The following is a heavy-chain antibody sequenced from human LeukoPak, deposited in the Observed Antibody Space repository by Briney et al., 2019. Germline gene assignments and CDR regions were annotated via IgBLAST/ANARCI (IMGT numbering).Heavy chain of an antibody. CDR1: GYTSTSYA. CDR3: ARTSPAGGGDCLYDY. CDR2: INTNTGNP. J-gene: IGHJ4*02. V-gene: IGHV7-4-1*02. Sequence: ASVKVSCKASGYTSTSYAMNWVRQAPGQGLEWMGWINTNTGNPTYAQGFTGRFVFSLDTSVSTAYLQISSLKAEDTAVYYCARTSPAGGGDCLYDYWGQGTLVTVSS. D-gene: IGHD2-21*02.